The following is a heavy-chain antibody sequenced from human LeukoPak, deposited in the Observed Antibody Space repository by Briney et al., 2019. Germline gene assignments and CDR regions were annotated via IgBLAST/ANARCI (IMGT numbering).Heavy chain of an antibody. CDR2: IYHSGST. V-gene: IGHV4-31*03. CDR3: ARVGPEYRTWNAKMYYFDY. J-gene: IGHJ4*02. Sequence: SETLFLTCTVAGASISGGGYHWSWIRQFPGKGPEWIGYIYHSGSTYYNPSLKSRIAISVDTSKNQFSLKLTSVTAADTAVYFCARVGPEYRTWNAKMYYFDYWGQGNLVTVSS. CDR1: GASISGGGYH. D-gene: IGHD1-1*01.